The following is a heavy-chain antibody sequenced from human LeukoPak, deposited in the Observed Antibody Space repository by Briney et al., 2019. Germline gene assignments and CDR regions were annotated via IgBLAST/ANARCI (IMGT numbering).Heavy chain of an antibody. Sequence: QPGGSLRLSCAASGFTFSIYWMSWVRQAPGKGLEWVANIKQDGSEKYYVDSVKGRFTISRDNAKNSLYLQMNSLRAEDTAVYYCARTAGALDYWGQGTLVTVSS. V-gene: IGHV3-7*01. D-gene: IGHD3-10*01. CDR3: ARTAGALDY. CDR1: GFTFSIYW. CDR2: IKQDGSEK. J-gene: IGHJ4*02.